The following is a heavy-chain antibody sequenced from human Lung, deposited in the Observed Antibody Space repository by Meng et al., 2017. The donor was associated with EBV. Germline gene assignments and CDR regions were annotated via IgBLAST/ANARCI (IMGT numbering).Heavy chain of an antibody. J-gene: IGHJ4*02. CDR2: INTNTGNP. CDR3: GTLKYTSGFYGPAY. D-gene: IGHD6-19*01. Sequence: QVSVLPLWYDLKNPGASVKVSCKASGYRFTSYAMNWVRQAPGQGLEWMGWINTNTGNPTYAQGFTGRFVFSVDTSVSTAYLQISSLKAEDTAVYYCGTLKYTSGFYGPAYWGQGALVTVSS. CDR1: GYRFTSYA. V-gene: IGHV7-4-1*02.